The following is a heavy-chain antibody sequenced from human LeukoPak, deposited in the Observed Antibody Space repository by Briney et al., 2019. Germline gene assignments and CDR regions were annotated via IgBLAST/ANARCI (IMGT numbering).Heavy chain of an antibody. D-gene: IGHD6-13*01. CDR1: GFTFSSYA. Sequence: GGSLRLSCAASGFTFSSYAMSWVRQAPGKGLEWVSAISGSGGSTYYADSVKGRFTISRDNSKNALYLQMNSLRAEDTAVYYCAAPGYSSSWYEDYWGQGTLVTVSS. CDR3: AAPGYSSSWYEDY. CDR2: ISGSGGST. V-gene: IGHV3-23*01. J-gene: IGHJ4*02.